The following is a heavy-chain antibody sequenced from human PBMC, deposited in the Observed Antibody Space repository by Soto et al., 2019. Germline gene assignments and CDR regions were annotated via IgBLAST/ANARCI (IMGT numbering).Heavy chain of an antibody. D-gene: IGHD2-15*01. Sequence: ASVKVSCKASGYSFTSYGITWVRRAPGQGLEWLGWISPYNGDTSYAQKLQGRVTMTTDTSTSTAYMELRSLRSDDTAVYYCARGGLGYCSGCSCPKTWFGPWGQGTLVTVSS. J-gene: IGHJ5*02. V-gene: IGHV1-18*01. CDR3: ARGGLGYCSGCSCPKTWFGP. CDR1: GYSFTSYG. CDR2: ISPYNGDT.